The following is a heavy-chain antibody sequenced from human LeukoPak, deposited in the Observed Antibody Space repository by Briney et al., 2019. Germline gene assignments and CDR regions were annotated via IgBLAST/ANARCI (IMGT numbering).Heavy chain of an antibody. J-gene: IGHJ5*02. D-gene: IGHD3-10*01. Sequence: SGGSLRLSCAASGFTFSSYWMSWVRQAPGKGLELVANIKQDGSEKYYVDSVKGRFTISRDNAKNSLYLQMNSLRAEDTAVYYCARVYYYGSGTMFDPWGQGTLVTVSS. CDR1: GFTFSSYW. CDR3: ARVYYYGSGTMFDP. CDR2: IKQDGSEK. V-gene: IGHV3-7*01.